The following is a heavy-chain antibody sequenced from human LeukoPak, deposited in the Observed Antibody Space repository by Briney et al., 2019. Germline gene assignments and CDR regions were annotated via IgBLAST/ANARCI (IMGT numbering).Heavy chain of an antibody. CDR2: GGSGGST. V-gene: IGHV3-23*01. Sequence: GGSLRLSCAASGFIFSNYATTWVRQAPGKGLEWVSYGGSGGSTYYADSVKGRFTVSGDNSKSTLYLQMNSLTAEDTAVYYCAKMRGQYYHSYYMDAWGKGTTVTVSS. CDR3: AKMRGQYYHSYYMDA. J-gene: IGHJ6*03. CDR1: GFIFSNYA.